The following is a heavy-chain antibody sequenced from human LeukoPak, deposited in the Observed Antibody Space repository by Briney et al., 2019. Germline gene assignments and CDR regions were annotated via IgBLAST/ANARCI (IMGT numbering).Heavy chain of an antibody. J-gene: IGHJ4*02. CDR3: AKTTPPYDILTGYQDY. D-gene: IGHD3-9*01. CDR2: ISGSGGST. V-gene: IGHV3-23*01. CDR1: RVTFSNSA. Sequence: GGSLRLSCAASRVTFSNSAMSWVRQAPGKGLEWVSAISGSGGSTYYADSVKGRFTISRDNSKNTLYLQMNSLRAEDTAVYYCAKTTPPYDILTGYQDYWGQGTLVTVSS.